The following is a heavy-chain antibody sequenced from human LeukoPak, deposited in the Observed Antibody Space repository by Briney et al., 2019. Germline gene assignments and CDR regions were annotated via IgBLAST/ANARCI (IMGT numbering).Heavy chain of an antibody. J-gene: IGHJ4*02. V-gene: IGHV1-46*01. CDR3: ARSFAASGRTRPLLC. CDR2: ITPSGGST. Sequence: GASLKISCKASGYTFTSYYMHWVRQAPGHGLEWRGIITPSGGSTSYAQKFQGRVTMTRDTSPSTDYMELSSLRSEDTAVHYWARSFAASGRTRPLLCWGQGTIATVSS. CDR1: GYTFTSYY. D-gene: IGHD1-14*01.